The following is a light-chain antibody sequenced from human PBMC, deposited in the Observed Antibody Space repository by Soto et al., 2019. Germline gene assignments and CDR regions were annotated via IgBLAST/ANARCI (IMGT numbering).Light chain of an antibody. CDR3: NSYAGSNNLV. CDR1: SSDVGAYNY. V-gene: IGLV2-8*01. CDR2: EVS. J-gene: IGLJ2*01. Sequence: QSALTQPPSASGSPGQSVTISCTGTSSDVGAYNYVSWYQQYPGKAPKLMIYEVSKRPSGVPDRFSGSKSGNTASLTVSGLQAEDEADYYCNSYAGSNNLVFGGGTKLTVL.